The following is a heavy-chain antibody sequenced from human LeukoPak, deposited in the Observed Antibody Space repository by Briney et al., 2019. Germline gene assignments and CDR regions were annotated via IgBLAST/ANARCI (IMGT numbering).Heavy chain of an antibody. CDR1: GGSFSGYY. CDR2: INHSGST. D-gene: IGHD3-22*01. Sequence: SETLSLTCAVYGGSFSGYYWSWIRQPPGKGLEWIGEINHSGSTNYNPSLKSRVTISVDTSKNQFSLKLSSVTAADTAVYYCARGGYYRLYFDYWGQGILVTVSS. J-gene: IGHJ4*02. CDR3: ARGGYYRLYFDY. V-gene: IGHV4-34*01.